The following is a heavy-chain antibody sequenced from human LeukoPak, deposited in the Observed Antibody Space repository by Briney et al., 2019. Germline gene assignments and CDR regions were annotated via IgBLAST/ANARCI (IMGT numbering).Heavy chain of an antibody. J-gene: IGHJ4*02. D-gene: IGHD6-13*01. CDR1: GFTFSSYS. Sequence: PGGSLRLSCAVSGFTFSSYSMNWVRQAPGKGPEWVSSISSSSSYIYYADSVKGRFTISRDNAKNSLYLQMNSLRAEDTAVYYCARAGPFFSSSWYEVDYWGQGTLVTVSS. CDR2: ISSSSSYI. V-gene: IGHV3-21*01. CDR3: ARAGPFFSSSWYEVDY.